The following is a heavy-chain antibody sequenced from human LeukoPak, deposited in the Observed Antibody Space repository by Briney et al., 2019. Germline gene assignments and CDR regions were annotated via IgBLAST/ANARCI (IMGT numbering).Heavy chain of an antibody. CDR1: GRSISSYY. CDR3: ARGLGPFDWFPSWYMDV. J-gene: IGHJ6*03. D-gene: IGHD3-9*01. CDR2: IYYSGST. Sequence: SETLSLTCTVSGRSISSYYWSWIRQPPGKGLEWIGYIYYSGSTNYNPSLKSRVTISVDTSKDQFSLKLSSVTAADTAVYYCARGLGPFDWFPSWYMDVWGKGTTVTVSS. V-gene: IGHV4-59*01.